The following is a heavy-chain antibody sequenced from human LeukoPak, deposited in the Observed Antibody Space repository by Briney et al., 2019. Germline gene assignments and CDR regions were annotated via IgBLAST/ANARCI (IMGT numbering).Heavy chain of an antibody. V-gene: IGHV3-15*01. CDR2: IKTKTDGGTT. D-gene: IGHD1-26*01. CDR1: GFTFSNAW. CDR3: TRDSGTYNWFDP. J-gene: IGHJ5*02. Sequence: GGSLRLSCVASGFTFSNAWMSWVRQAPGKGLEWVGRIKTKTDGGTTDYAAPVKGRFTVSRDDSKNTAYLHMNSLKTEDTALYYCTRDSGTYNWFDPWGQGTLVTVSS.